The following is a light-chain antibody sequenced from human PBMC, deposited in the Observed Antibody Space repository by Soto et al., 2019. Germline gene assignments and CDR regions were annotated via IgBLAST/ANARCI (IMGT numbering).Light chain of an antibody. CDR3: CSYAGSYTLGV. Sequence: QSALTQPASVSGSLGQSITISCTGTSSDVGSYYLVSWYQQHPGKAPKLMIYEGTKRPSGVSNRFSGSKSGITASLTISGVQAEDEADYYCCSYAGSYTLGVFGGGTKLTVL. J-gene: IGLJ3*02. V-gene: IGLV2-23*01. CDR2: EGT. CDR1: SSDVGSYYL.